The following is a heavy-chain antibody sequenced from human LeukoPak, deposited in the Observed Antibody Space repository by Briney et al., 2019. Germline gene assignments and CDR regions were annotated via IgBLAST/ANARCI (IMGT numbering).Heavy chain of an antibody. CDR1: GFTFSSYA. CDR3: AKASRPTVSWFDA. Sequence: SGGSLRLSCAASGFTFSSYAMHWVRQAPGKGLEWVSAITGSGGSTYYVDSVKGRFTISRDNSKNTMYLQMNSLRAEDTAVYYCAKASRPTVSWFDAWGQGTLVTVSS. D-gene: IGHD4-11*01. J-gene: IGHJ5*02. V-gene: IGHV3-23*01. CDR2: ITGSGGST.